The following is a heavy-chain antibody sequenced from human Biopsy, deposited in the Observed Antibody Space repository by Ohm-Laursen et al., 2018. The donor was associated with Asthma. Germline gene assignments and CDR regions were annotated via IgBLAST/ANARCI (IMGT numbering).Heavy chain of an antibody. CDR2: ISSSGSTI. CDR1: GFTFRSYG. J-gene: IGHJ4*02. Sequence: SLRLSCAASGFTFRSYGMHWVRQAPGKGLEWVSYISSSGSTIYYADSVKGRFTISRDNAKNSLYLQMNSLRAEDTAVYYCAREGVNYYDSSGYLEYWGQGTLVTVSS. V-gene: IGHV3-48*04. CDR3: AREGVNYYDSSGYLEY. D-gene: IGHD3-22*01.